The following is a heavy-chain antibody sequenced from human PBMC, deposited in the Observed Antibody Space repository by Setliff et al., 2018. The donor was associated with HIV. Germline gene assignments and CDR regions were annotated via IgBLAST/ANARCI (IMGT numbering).Heavy chain of an antibody. D-gene: IGHD2-8*02. Sequence: SATLSLTCFVSGVSISGHFWGWIRQPPGKGLEWIGYIYTSGATEYNPSLDSRVTISVDTSRDQFSLNLRSVTAADTALYFCARLIHTGLLYFDYWGLGMLVTVSS. J-gene: IGHJ4*02. CDR3: ARLIHTGLLYFDY. V-gene: IGHV4-4*09. CDR2: IYTSGAT. CDR1: GVSISGHF.